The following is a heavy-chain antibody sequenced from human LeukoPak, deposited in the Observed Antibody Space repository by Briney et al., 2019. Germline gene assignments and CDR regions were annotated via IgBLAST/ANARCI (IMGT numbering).Heavy chain of an antibody. CDR1: GFTFSSYA. V-gene: IGHV3-23*01. CDR2: ISGSGGST. J-gene: IGHJ3*02. D-gene: IGHD2-15*01. CDR3: ASSFSGGSYYDAFDI. Sequence: PGGSLRLSCAASGFTFSSYAMSWVRQAPGKGLEWVSAISGSGGSTYYADSVKGWFTISRDNSKNTLYLQMNSLRAEDTAVYYCASSFSGGSYYDAFDIWGQGTMVTVSS.